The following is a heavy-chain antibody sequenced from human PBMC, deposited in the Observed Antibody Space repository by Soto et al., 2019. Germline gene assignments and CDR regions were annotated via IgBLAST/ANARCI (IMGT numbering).Heavy chain of an antibody. V-gene: IGHV4-30-2*01. CDR1: GGSVSSGVFS. CDR2: ISHGGSP. CDR3: ARGHYYYAMDV. Sequence: PSETLSLTCAVSGGSVSSGVFSWNWIRQPPGQGLEWIGYISHGGSPHYTPSLRRRVSISVDRSTNVISLNLTSMTPADTAVYFCARGHYYYAMDVWGQGTTVTVSS. J-gene: IGHJ6*02.